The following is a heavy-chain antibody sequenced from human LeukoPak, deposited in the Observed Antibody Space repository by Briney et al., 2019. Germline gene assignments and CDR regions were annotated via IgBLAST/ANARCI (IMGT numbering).Heavy chain of an antibody. V-gene: IGHV3-48*04. D-gene: IGHD2-2*03. J-gene: IGHJ6*02. CDR1: GFTFSSYD. CDR3: ASDTLDTVVVAAAIDGGSAAEYSYYGMDF. Sequence: GGSLRLSCAASGFTFSSYDMNWVRQAPGKGLEWVSYISSSGSTIYYAQTLKGRVTLSRDNAKNSLYLQMSRLRADDTAVYYCASDTLDTVVVAAAIDGGSAAEYSYYGMDFWGQGTMVTVSS. CDR2: ISSSGSTI.